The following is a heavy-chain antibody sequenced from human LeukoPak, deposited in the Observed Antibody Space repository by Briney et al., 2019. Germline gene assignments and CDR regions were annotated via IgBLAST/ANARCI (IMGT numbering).Heavy chain of an antibody. J-gene: IGHJ3*02. V-gene: IGHV3-48*02. Sequence: PGGSLRLSCAASGFTFSSYSMNWVRQAPGKGLEWVSYISSGSSTIYYADSVKGRFTISRDNAKNSLCLQMNSLRDEDTAVYYCARENIVVVTAIRDAFDIWSQGTMVTVSS. D-gene: IGHD2-21*02. CDR2: ISSGSSTI. CDR1: GFTFSSYS. CDR3: ARENIVVVTAIRDAFDI.